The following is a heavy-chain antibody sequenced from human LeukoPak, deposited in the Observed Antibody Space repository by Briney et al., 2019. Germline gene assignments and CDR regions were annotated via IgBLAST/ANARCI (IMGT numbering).Heavy chain of an antibody. J-gene: IGHJ6*04. D-gene: IGHD3-10*02. V-gene: IGHV3-23*01. Sequence: GGSLRLSCAASGFTFSSYGMSWVRQAPGEGLEWVSAIYVSGGSTFYADSVKGRFTVSRDNSKNSLYLQMNSLRAEDTAVYYCAELGITMIGGVWGKGTTVTISS. CDR1: GFTFSSYG. CDR2: IYVSGGST. CDR3: AELGITMIGGV.